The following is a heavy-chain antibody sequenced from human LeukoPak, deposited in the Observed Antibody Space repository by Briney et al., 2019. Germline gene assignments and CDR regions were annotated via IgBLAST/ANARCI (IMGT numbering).Heavy chain of an antibody. D-gene: IGHD6-19*01. CDR3: AKSPPRQWLSDYYYMDV. V-gene: IGHV1-69*05. J-gene: IGHJ6*03. CDR1: GGTFSSYS. Sequence: GASVKVSCKASGGTFSSYSINWVRQAPGQGLEWMGGIIPIFGSANYAQKFQGRVTITTDESTNTAYMELSSLNSEDTAVYYCAKSPPRQWLSDYYYMDVWGEGTTVTVSS. CDR2: IIPIFGSA.